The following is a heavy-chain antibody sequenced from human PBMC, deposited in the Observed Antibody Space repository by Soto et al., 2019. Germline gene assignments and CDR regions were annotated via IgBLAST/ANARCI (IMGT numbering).Heavy chain of an antibody. Sequence: LVESGGGVAQPGRSLRLSCATSGFSFSPSGMHWVRQAPGKGLEWVAIIWNDGSTTYYADSVKGRFTISRDNSTNTFHLQMNSLPDEDTAVYYCARYASHNDVDYWGQGTQVTVSS. V-gene: IGHV3-33*01. J-gene: IGHJ4*02. CDR3: ARYASHNDVDY. D-gene: IGHD1-1*01. CDR2: IWNDGSTT. CDR1: GFSFSPSG.